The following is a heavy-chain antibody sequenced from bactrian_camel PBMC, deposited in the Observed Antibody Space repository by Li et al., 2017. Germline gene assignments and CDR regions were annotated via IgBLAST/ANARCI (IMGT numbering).Heavy chain of an antibody. D-gene: IGHD2*01. CDR2: INSGGGST. CDR1: GFTFSSYA. CDR3: TTIRHCTGIADLLY. Sequence: EVQLVESGGGLVQPGGSLRLSCAASGFTFSSYAMFWVRQAPGKGLEWVSAINSGGGSTYYADSVKGRFTISRDNARSTVYLQMNSLKPEDTAMYYCTTIRHCTGIADLLYWAQGTQVTVS. V-gene: IGHV3S40*01. J-gene: IGHJ4*01.